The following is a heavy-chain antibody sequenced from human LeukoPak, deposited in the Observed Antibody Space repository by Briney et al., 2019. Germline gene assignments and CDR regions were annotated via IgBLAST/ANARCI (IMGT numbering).Heavy chain of an antibody. CDR1: GFSLYTYS. Sequence: GESLRLSCAVSGFSLYTYSMNWVRQAPGKGLEWVSSITSTSTYIYYAGSVKGRFTISRDNAKNSLYLQMNSLRVEDTAVYYCARVGSAAPVTSSGHTIDYWGQGTLVIVSS. V-gene: IGHV3-21*01. J-gene: IGHJ4*02. CDR3: ARVGSAAPVTSSGHTIDY. CDR2: ITSTSTYI. D-gene: IGHD3-22*01.